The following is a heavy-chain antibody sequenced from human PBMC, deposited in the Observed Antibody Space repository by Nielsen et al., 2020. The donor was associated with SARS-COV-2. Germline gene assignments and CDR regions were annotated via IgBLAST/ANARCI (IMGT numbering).Heavy chain of an antibody. CDR2: IWYDGSNK. CDR3: AKDIGSGYDNNWFDP. CDR1: GFTFSSYG. V-gene: IGHV3-33*03. J-gene: IGHJ5*02. D-gene: IGHD5-12*01. Sequence: GESLKISCAASGFTFSSYGMHWVRQAPGKGLEWVAVIWYDGSNKYYADSVKGRFTISRDNAKNSLYLQMNSLRAEDTALYYCAKDIGSGYDNNWFDPWGQGTLVTVSS.